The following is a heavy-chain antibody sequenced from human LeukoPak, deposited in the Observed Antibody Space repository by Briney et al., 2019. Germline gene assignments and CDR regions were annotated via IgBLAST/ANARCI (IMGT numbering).Heavy chain of an antibody. J-gene: IGHJ6*03. CDR1: GFTFDDYG. D-gene: IGHD5-18*01. CDR2: INWNGGST. CDR3: ARGGYSYGYGYYYYYMDV. Sequence: GGSLRLSCAASGFTFDDYGMSWVRQAPGKGLEWVSGINWNGGSTGYADSVKGRFTISRDNAKNSLYLQMNSLRAEDTALYYCARGGYSYGYGYYYYYMDVWGKGTTVTVSS. V-gene: IGHV3-20*04.